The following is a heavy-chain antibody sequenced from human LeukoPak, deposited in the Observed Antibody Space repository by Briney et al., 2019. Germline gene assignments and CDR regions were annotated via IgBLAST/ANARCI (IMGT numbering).Heavy chain of an antibody. V-gene: IGHV4-59*12. Sequence: PSETLSLTCTVSGGSISSYYWSWIRQPSGKGLEWIAYISDIGSINYNPSLKSRVTISLDTSKNQFSLKLSSVTAADTAVYYCARMIAVAGIYGGGVVDFPVVDSSGYADYWGQGTLVTVSS. D-gene: IGHD6-19*01. CDR2: ISDIGSI. CDR1: GGSISSYY. J-gene: IGHJ4*02. CDR3: ARMIAVAGIYGGGVVDFPVVDSSGYADY.